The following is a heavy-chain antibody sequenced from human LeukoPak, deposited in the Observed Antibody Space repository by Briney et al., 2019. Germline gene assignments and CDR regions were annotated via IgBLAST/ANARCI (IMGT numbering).Heavy chain of an antibody. J-gene: IGHJ5*02. V-gene: IGHV3-48*01. Sequence: GGSLRLSCGASGLTFSTYSMNWVRQAPGKGLEWVSYISSDSGTIYYADSVKGRFTISRDSAKNSLYLQMNSLGAEDTAVYYCARAAQPGFDPWGQGTLVTVSS. CDR1: GLTFSTYS. D-gene: IGHD1-14*01. CDR2: ISSDSGTI. CDR3: ARAAQPGFDP.